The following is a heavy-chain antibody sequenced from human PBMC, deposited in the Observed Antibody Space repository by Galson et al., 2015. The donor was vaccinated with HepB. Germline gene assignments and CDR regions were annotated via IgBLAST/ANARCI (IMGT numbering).Heavy chain of an antibody. CDR1: GYTFTING. Sequence: SVKVSCKASGYTFTINGISWVRQTPRQGLEWLWWISAYGGNTKYAQKYQGRITLTRDTSTSTAYMELRSLRSDDTAVYYCARDRDYRFDYWGQGTLVTVSS. V-gene: IGHV1-18*04. D-gene: IGHD4/OR15-4a*01. CDR2: ISAYGGNT. CDR3: ARDRDYRFDY. J-gene: IGHJ4*02.